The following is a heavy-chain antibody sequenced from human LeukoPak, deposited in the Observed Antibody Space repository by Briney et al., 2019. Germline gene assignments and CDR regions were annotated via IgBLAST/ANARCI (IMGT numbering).Heavy chain of an antibody. CDR2: IYYSGST. Sequence: SQTLSLTCTVSGGSISSGDYYWSWIRQPPGKGLEWTGYIYYSGSTYYNPSLKSRVTISVDTSKNQFSLKLSSVTAADTAVYYCARGLRYFDWLPSFYFDYWGQGTLVTVSS. CDR1: GGSISSGDYY. J-gene: IGHJ4*02. D-gene: IGHD3-9*01. CDR3: ARGLRYFDWLPSFYFDY. V-gene: IGHV4-30-4*01.